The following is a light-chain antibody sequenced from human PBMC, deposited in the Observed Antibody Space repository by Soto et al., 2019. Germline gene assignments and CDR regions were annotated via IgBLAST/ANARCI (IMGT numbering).Light chain of an antibody. CDR1: QSLSSS. V-gene: IGKV3-20*01. Sequence: SLSPGTLSLSQGETDTLFCRASQSLSSSLAWYRQKSGQAPRLIIYGTSRRATGVPVRFSGSGSGTDFTLTICRLEPEDFAVYYCEQYGSSGRFGQGTKVDI. CDR2: GTS. J-gene: IGKJ1*01. CDR3: EQYGSSGR.